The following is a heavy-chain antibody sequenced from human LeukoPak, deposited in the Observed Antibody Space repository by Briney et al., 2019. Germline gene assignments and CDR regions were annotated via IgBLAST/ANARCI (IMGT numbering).Heavy chain of an antibody. J-gene: IGHJ4*02. CDR2: ISSSGSTI. Sequence: GGSLRLSCAASGFTFNNYWMSWVRQAPGKGLEWVSYISSSGSTIYYADSVKGRFTISRDNAKNSLYLQMNSLRAEDTAVYYCASEIAAAGTVVDYWGQGTLVTVSS. V-gene: IGHV3-48*04. CDR3: ASEIAAAGTVVDY. CDR1: GFTFNNYW. D-gene: IGHD6-13*01.